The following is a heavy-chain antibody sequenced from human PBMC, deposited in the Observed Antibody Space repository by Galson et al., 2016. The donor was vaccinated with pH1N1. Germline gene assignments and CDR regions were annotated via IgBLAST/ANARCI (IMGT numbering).Heavy chain of an antibody. CDR3: ARDRYYYDSSGYFVNWFDP. Sequence: SLRLSCAASAFTFSSYAMHWVRQAPGKGLEWVAVISYDGSNKFYADSVKGRFTISRDNSKNTLYLQMSSLRAEDTAVYYCARDRYYYDSSGYFVNWFDPWGQGTLVTVSS. D-gene: IGHD3-22*01. CDR2: ISYDGSNK. J-gene: IGHJ5*02. CDR1: AFTFSSYA. V-gene: IGHV3-30-3*01.